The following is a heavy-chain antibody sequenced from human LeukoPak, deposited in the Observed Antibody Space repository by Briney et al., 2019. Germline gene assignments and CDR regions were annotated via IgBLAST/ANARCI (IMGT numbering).Heavy chain of an antibody. V-gene: IGHV3-7*01. Sequence: PGGSLRLSCAASGFTFSNYWMTWVRQAPGKGLEWVASIKEDGSEKSYVDSVMGRFTISRDNAKNSLFLQMNSLGAEDTAVYYCVRGGSYTFDPWGQGILVTVSS. D-gene: IGHD1-26*01. CDR3: VRGGSYTFDP. CDR1: GFTFSNYW. CDR2: IKEDGSEK. J-gene: IGHJ5*02.